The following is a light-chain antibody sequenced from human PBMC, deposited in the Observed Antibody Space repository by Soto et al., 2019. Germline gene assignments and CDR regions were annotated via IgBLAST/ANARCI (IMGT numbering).Light chain of an antibody. CDR2: DAS. J-gene: IGKJ4*01. CDR1: QGISTL. CDR3: QQFYDYPLT. V-gene: IGKV1D-13*01. Sequence: AIHLTQSPSSLSASVGDRVTISCRASQGISTLFAWYQQKPGKAPKLLIYDASTLESGVPSRFSGSASGADFTLTISSLQPEDFATYYCQQFYDYPLTFGGGTKVEIK.